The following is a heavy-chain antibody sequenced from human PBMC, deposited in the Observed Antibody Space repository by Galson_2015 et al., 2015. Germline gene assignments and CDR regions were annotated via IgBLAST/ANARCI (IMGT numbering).Heavy chain of an antibody. CDR3: ARGVYDILTGRYYFDY. J-gene: IGHJ4*02. D-gene: IGHD3-9*01. Sequence: TLSLTCTVSGGSISSGDYYWSWTRQPPGKGLEWIGYIYYSGSTYYNPSLKSRVTISVDASKNQFSLKLSSVTAADTAVYYCARGVYDILTGRYYFDYWGQGTLVTVSS. CDR1: GGSISSGDYY. V-gene: IGHV4-30-4*01. CDR2: IYYSGST.